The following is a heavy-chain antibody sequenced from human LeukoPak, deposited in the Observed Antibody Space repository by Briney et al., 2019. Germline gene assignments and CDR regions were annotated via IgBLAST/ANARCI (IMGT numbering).Heavy chain of an antibody. CDR2: ISAYNGNT. J-gene: IGHJ4*02. V-gene: IGHV1-18*04. CDR1: GYTFTSYG. Sequence: ASVKVSCKASGYTFTSYGISWVRQAPGQGLEWMRWISAYNGNTNYAQKLQGRVTMTTDTSTSTAYMELRSLRSDDTAVYYCARDGEGKYCSSTSCPRLNYWGQGTLVTVSS. D-gene: IGHD2-2*01. CDR3: ARDGEGKYCSSTSCPRLNY.